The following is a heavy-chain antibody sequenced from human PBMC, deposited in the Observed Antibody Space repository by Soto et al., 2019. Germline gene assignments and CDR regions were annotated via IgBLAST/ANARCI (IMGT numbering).Heavy chain of an antibody. D-gene: IGHD3-16*02. CDR1: GCTLSSYS. V-gene: IGHV3-21*01. Sequence: GGSRRLSCAASGCTLSSYSMNWGRLAPGKGLEGVSSISSSSSYIYYADSVKGRFTISRDNAKNSLYLQMNSLRAEDTAVYYCATALHLGELSSWGHGTLVTVPS. J-gene: IGHJ5*01. CDR3: ATALHLGELSS. CDR2: ISSSSSYI.